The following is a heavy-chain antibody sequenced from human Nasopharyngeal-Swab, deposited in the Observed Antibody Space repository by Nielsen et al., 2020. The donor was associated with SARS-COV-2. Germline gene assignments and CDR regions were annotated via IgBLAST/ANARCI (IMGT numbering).Heavy chain of an antibody. V-gene: IGHV4-59*12. J-gene: IGHJ4*02. Sequence: WIRQPPGKGLEWIGYIYYSGSTNYNPSLKSRVTISVDTSKNQFSLKLSSVTAADTAVYYCARGPTQQLVRHYWGQGTLVTVSS. CDR3: ARGPTQQLVRHY. CDR2: IYYSGST. D-gene: IGHD6-13*01.